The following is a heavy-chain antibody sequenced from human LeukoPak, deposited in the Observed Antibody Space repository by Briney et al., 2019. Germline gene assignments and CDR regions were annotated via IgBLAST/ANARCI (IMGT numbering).Heavy chain of an antibody. CDR3: AKGNVKRITIFGVVITGHYYFDY. D-gene: IGHD3-3*01. Sequence: GGSLRLSCAASGFTFSSYAMSWVGQAPGKGLEWVSAISGSGGSTYYADSVKGRFTISRDNFKNTLYLQMNSLRAEDTAVYYCAKGNVKRITIFGVVITGHYYFDYWGQGTLVTVSS. J-gene: IGHJ4*02. CDR2: ISGSGGST. CDR1: GFTFSSYA. V-gene: IGHV3-23*01.